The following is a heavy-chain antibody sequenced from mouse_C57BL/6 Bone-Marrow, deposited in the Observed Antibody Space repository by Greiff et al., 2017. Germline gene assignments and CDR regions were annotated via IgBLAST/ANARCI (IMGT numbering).Heavy chain of an antibody. CDR1: GYTFTSYW. Sequence: VQLQQPGAELVKPGASVQMSCKASGYTFTSYWITWVKQRPGQGLEWIGDIYPGSGSTNYNEKFKSKATLTVDTSSSTAYMQLSSLTSEDSAVYYCARSYDYDGAWFAYWGQGTLVTVSA. V-gene: IGHV1-55*01. CDR2: IYPGSGST. J-gene: IGHJ3*01. CDR3: ARSYDYDGAWFAY. D-gene: IGHD2-4*01.